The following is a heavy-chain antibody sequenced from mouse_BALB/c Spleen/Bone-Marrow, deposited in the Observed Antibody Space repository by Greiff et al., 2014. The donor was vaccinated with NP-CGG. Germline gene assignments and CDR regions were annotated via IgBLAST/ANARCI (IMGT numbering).Heavy chain of an antibody. J-gene: IGHJ2*01. CDR1: GFDFSRYW. CDR3: ARPGGYYVGYFDY. CDR2: VNPDSSTI. Sequence: EVMLVESGGGLVQPGGSLKLSCAASGFDFSRYWMSLVRQAPGKGLEWIGEVNPDSSTINYTPSLKDKFIISRDNAKNTLYLQMSKVRSEDTALYYCARPGGYYVGYFDYWGQGTTLTVSS. V-gene: IGHV4-1*02. D-gene: IGHD2-3*01.